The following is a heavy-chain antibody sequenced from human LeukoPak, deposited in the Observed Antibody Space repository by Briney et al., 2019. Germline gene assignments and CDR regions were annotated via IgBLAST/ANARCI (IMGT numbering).Heavy chain of an antibody. D-gene: IGHD2-2*01. CDR2: ISSSSSYI. CDR3: ARDQLYCSSTSCLHYYYYYMDV. CDR1: GFTFSSYS. Sequence: GGSLRLSCAASGFTFSSYSMNWVRQAPGKGLEWVSSISSSSSYIYYADSVKDRFTISRDNAKNSLYLQMNSLRAEDTAVYYCARDQLYCSSTSCLHYYYYYMDVWGKGTTVTVSS. J-gene: IGHJ6*03. V-gene: IGHV3-21*01.